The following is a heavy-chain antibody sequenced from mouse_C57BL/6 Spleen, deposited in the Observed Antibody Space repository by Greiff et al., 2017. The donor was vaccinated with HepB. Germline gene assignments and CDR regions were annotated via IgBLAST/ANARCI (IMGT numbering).Heavy chain of an antibody. Sequence: VQLVESGAELVRPGASVKLSCKASGYTFTDYYINWVKQRPGQGLEWIARIYPGSGNTYYNEKFKGKATLTAEKSSSTAYMQLSSLTSEDSAVYFCARDDGYYDYFDYWGQGTTLTVSS. J-gene: IGHJ2*01. V-gene: IGHV1-76*01. CDR2: IYPGSGNT. D-gene: IGHD2-3*01. CDR1: GYTFTDYY. CDR3: ARDDGYYDYFDY.